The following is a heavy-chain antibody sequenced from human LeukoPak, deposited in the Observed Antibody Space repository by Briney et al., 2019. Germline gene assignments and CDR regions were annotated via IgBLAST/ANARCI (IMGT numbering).Heavy chain of an antibody. D-gene: IGHD5-24*01. CDR1: GLTFSDYY. V-gene: IGHV3-11*01. CDR3: ATHDLKKAMAFDI. J-gene: IGHJ3*02. Sequence: GGSLRLSCAASGLTFSDYYMSWIRQAPGKGLEWVSYISSSGSTIYYADSMKGRFTISRDNAKNSLYLQMNSLRAEDTAVYYCATHDLKKAMAFDIWGQGTMVTVSS. CDR2: ISSSGSTI.